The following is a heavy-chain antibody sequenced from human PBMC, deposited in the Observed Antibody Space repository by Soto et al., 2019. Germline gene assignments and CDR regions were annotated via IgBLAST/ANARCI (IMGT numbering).Heavy chain of an antibody. D-gene: IGHD3-9*01. CDR3: ARGQPLRYFDRLFHFDY. Sequence: ASVKVSCKASGYTFTSYAMHWVRQAPGQRLEWMGWINAGNGNTKYSQKFQGRVTITRDTSASTAYMELSSLRSEDTAVYYCARGQPLRYFDRLFHFDYWGQGTLVTVSS. J-gene: IGHJ4*02. CDR1: GYTFTSYA. V-gene: IGHV1-3*01. CDR2: INAGNGNT.